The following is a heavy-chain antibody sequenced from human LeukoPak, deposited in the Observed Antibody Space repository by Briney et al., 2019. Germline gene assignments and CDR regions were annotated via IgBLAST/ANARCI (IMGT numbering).Heavy chain of an antibody. V-gene: IGHV4-31*03. J-gene: IGHJ4*02. Sequence: PSETLSLTCTVSGGSISSGGYYWRWLRQHPGKGLEWIGYIYYSGSTYYNPSLKSRVTISVDTSKNHFSLKLSSVTAADTAVYYCARVYYGSGSYIFDYWGQGTLVTVSS. CDR3: ARVYYGSGSYIFDY. CDR1: GGSISSGGYY. CDR2: IYYSGST. D-gene: IGHD3-10*01.